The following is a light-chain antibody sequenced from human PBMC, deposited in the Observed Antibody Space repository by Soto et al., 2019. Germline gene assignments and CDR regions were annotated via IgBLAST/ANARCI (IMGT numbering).Light chain of an antibody. J-gene: IGLJ1*01. V-gene: IGLV1-40*01. CDR3: HSYDSSLSGYV. CDR1: SSNIGAGYD. Sequence: QSVLTQPPSVSGAPGQRVTISCAGSSSNIGAGYDVHWYQQLPGTAPKLLIYDNSNRPSGVPDRFSGSKSGTSASLASTGLQAEDEADYYCHSYDSSLSGYVFGTGTKLTVL. CDR2: DNS.